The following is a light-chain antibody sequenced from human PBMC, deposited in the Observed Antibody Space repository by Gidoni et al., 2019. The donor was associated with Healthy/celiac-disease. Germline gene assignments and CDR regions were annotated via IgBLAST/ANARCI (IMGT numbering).Light chain of an antibody. Sequence: DIQMTHSPSSLSASVGDRVTITCRASQRISSYLNWYQQKPGKAPKLLIYAASSLQSGVPSRFSGSGSGTDFTLTISSLQPEDFATYYCQQSYSTLYTFGQGTKLEIK. CDR2: AAS. J-gene: IGKJ2*01. V-gene: IGKV1-39*01. CDR1: QRISSY. CDR3: QQSYSTLYT.